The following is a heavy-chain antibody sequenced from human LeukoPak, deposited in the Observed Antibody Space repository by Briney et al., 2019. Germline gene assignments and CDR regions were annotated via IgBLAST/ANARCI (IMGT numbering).Heavy chain of an antibody. CDR3: ARDGDFWSGSWFDP. D-gene: IGHD3-3*01. Sequence: SETLSLTCTVSGGSISSYYWSWIRQPPGKGLEWIGYIYYSGSTNYNPSLKSRVTISVDTSNNQFSLKLSSVTAADTAVYYCARDGDFWSGSWFDPWGQGTLVTVSS. CDR1: GGSISSYY. J-gene: IGHJ5*02. CDR2: IYYSGST. V-gene: IGHV4-59*01.